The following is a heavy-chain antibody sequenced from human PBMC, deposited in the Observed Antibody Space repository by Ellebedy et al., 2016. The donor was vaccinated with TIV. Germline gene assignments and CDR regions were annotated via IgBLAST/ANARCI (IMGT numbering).Heavy chain of an antibody. J-gene: IGHJ4*02. Sequence: GESLKISCAASGFTFSSSDMHWVRQTPGKGLEWLSHDVIDGYRKYYADSVRGRFTTSRDISKNTLFLQMNSLRVEDTAVYYCTRGPTHGGFDYWGQGTLVTVSS. CDR3: TRGPTHGGFDY. CDR2: DVIDGYRK. V-gene: IGHV3-30*03. CDR1: GFTFSSSD. D-gene: IGHD3-16*01.